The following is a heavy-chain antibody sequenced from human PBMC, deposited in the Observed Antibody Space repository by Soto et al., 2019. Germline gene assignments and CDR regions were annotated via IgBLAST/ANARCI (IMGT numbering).Heavy chain of an antibody. CDR1: GASISSTDW. J-gene: IGHJ4*02. D-gene: IGHD2-8*01. CDR2: IHRSDMT. CDR3: ARVYGARNLDS. Sequence: QVQLQESGPGLVKPSGTLSLTCAVSGASISSTDWWSWVRQPPGKGLEWIGEIHRSDMTNYNPSLKSRVTISQDKSKKQLYLKLSPVTAADTAVYHCARVYGARNLDSWGQGSLVTVSS. V-gene: IGHV4-4*02.